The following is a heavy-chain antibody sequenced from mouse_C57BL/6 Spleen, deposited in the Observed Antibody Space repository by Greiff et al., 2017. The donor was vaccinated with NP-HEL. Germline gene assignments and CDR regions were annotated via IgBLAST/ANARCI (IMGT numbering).Heavy chain of an antibody. J-gene: IGHJ1*03. CDR1: GFSLSTFGMG. Sequence: QVTLKVSGPGILQPSQTLSLTCSFSGFSLSTFGMGVGWIRQPSGKGLEWLAHIWWDDDKYYNPALKSRLTISKDTSKNQVFLKLANVDTADTATYYCARAPYYYGSSSRYFDVWGTGTTVTVSS. CDR2: IWWDDDK. D-gene: IGHD1-1*01. V-gene: IGHV8-8*01. CDR3: ARAPYYYGSSSRYFDV.